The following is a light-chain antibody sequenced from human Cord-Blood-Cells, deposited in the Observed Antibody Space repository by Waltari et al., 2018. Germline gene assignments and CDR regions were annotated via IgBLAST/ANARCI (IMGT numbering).Light chain of an antibody. J-gene: IGLJ3*02. CDR3: CSDAGSYTWV. CDR1: ISDIGGYNY. CDR2: DVS. Sequence: QSALTQPRSVSGSPGQSVTISCTGTISDIGGYNYVSWYQQHPGKAPKLLIYDVSTLPLRVPDVLSGFKCGNTDSLTISGRHAEDEADYYCCSDAGSYTWVFGGGTKLTVL. V-gene: IGLV2-11*01.